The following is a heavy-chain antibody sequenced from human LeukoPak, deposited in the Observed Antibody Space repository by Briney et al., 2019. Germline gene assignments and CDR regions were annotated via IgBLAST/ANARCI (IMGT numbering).Heavy chain of an antibody. CDR1: GGSFSHYY. CDR2: INDGGTI. J-gene: IGHJ6*03. Sequence: SETLCLTCAVYGGSFSHYYWSWIRQSPRMGLEWIAEINDGGTINYNPSLMSRVTISLDKSKNQFSLKLSSATAADTAVYYCARRWNYGRNYYIDVWGKGATVSVSS. CDR3: ARRWNYGRNYYIDV. V-gene: IGHV4-34*01. D-gene: IGHD1-7*01.